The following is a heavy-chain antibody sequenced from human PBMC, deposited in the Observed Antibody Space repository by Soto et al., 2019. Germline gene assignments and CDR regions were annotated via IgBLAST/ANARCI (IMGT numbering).Heavy chain of an antibody. CDR1: GDSISSYN. J-gene: IGHJ4*02. CDR3: ARDPVGVTHFDY. D-gene: IGHD1-26*01. Sequence: PSETLSLTCTVSGDSISSYNWSWIRQPPGKGLEWIGYIYYSGSTNYNPSLKSRVTISVDTSKNQFSLKLSSVTAADTAVYYCARDPVGVTHFDYWGQGALVTVSS. V-gene: IGHV4-59*13. CDR2: IYYSGST.